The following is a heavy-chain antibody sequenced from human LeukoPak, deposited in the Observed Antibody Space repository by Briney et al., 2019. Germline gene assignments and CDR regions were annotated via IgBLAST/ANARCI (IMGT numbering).Heavy chain of an antibody. CDR3: ARYPLGYYDSSGSDWFDP. CDR1: GFTFSSYW. V-gene: IGHV3-7*01. D-gene: IGHD3-22*01. CDR2: IKKDGSEK. Sequence: PGGSLRLSCAASGFTFSSYWMSWVRQAPGKGLEWGANIKKDGSEKYYVDSVKGRFTISRDNAKNSLYLQMNSLRAEDTAVYYCARYPLGYYDSSGSDWFDPWGQGTLVTVSS. J-gene: IGHJ5*02.